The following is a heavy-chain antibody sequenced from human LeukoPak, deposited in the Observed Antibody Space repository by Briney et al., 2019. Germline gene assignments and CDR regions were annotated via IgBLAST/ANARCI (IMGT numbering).Heavy chain of an antibody. J-gene: IGHJ3*02. Sequence: GGSLRLSCAASGFTFSTFWMNWVRRAPGKGLEWVANIKQDGSEKFYVDSVKGRFTISRDNAKNSLFLQMNSLRAEDTAVYYCARDFNYNYCAFDIWGQGAMVTASS. D-gene: IGHD1-7*01. CDR1: GFTFSTFW. V-gene: IGHV3-7*03. CDR2: IKQDGSEK. CDR3: ARDFNYNYCAFDI.